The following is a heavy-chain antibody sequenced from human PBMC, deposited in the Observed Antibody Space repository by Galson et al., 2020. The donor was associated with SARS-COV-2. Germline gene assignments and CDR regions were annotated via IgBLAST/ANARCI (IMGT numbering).Heavy chain of an antibody. J-gene: IGHJ6*02. CDR1: GYSFTSYW. CDR2: IYPGDSDT. Sequence: GGSLRLSCKGSGYSFTSYWIGWVRQMPGKGLEWMGIIYPGDSDTRYSPSFQGQVTISADKSISTAYLQWSSLKASDTAMYYCARHVGGHCSGGSCYPYYYYGMDVWGQGTTVTVSS. D-gene: IGHD2-15*01. V-gene: IGHV5-51*01. CDR3: ARHVGGHCSGGSCYPYYYYGMDV.